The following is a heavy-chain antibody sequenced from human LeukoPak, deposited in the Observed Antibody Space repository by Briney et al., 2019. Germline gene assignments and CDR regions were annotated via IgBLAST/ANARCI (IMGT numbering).Heavy chain of an antibody. CDR2: ISYDGSNK. Sequence: TGGSLRLSCAASGFTFSSYGMHWVRQAPGKGLEWVAVISYDGSNKYYADSVKGRFTISRDNSKNTLYVQMTSLRAEDTAVYYCVYQVQGVVKWGQGTLVTASS. CDR1: GFTFSSYG. V-gene: IGHV3-30*03. D-gene: IGHD2-2*01. J-gene: IGHJ4*02. CDR3: VYQVQGVVK.